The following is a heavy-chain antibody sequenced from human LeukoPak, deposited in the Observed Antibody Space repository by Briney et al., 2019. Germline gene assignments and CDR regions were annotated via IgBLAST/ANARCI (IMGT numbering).Heavy chain of an antibody. D-gene: IGHD1-26*01. CDR1: GVSITSYY. V-gene: IGHV4-4*07. CDR3: ASLIVGATYNWFDP. CDR2: IYTSGST. J-gene: IGHJ5*02. Sequence: SETLSLTCTVSGVSITSYYWSWIRQPAGKGLEWIGRIYTSGSTNYNPSLKSRVTMSVDTSKNQFSLKLSSVTAADTAVYYCASLIVGATYNWFDPWGQGTLATVSS.